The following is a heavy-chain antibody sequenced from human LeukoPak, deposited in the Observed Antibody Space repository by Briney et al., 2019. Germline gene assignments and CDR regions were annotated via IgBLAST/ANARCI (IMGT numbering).Heavy chain of an antibody. CDR1: GFACSKEG. J-gene: IGHJ4*02. D-gene: IGHD1-26*01. CDR2: ITDNGDRT. CDR3: VRDYRGTYSFDY. Sequence: GGSLRLSCVGSGFACSKEGMHWVRQAPGKGLDFVSTITDNGDRTVSADSVKGRFTISRDNSQGTLFLQMGSLRVEDTAIYYCVRDYRGTYSFDYWGQGTLVTVSS. V-gene: IGHV3-64*02.